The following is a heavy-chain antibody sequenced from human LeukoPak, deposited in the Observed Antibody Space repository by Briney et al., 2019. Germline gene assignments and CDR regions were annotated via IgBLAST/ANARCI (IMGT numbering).Heavy chain of an antibody. CDR2: INHSGST. D-gene: IGHD3-10*01. CDR1: GGSFSGYY. V-gene: IGHV4-34*01. CDR3: ARGRMVRVVIATQKNWFDP. J-gene: IGHJ5*02. Sequence: PSETLSLTCAVYGGSFSGYYWSWIRQPPGKGLEWIGEINHSGSTNYNPYLKSRVTISVDTSKNQFSLKLSSVTATDTAVYYCARGRMVRVVIATQKNWFDPWGQGTLVTVSS.